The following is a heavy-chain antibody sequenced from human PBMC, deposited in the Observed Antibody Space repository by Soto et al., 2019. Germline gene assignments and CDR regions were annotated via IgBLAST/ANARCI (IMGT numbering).Heavy chain of an antibody. Sequence: VQLVESGGGVVQSGRSLRLSCAASGFTFDTYAMHWVRQAPGKGLEWVAVISYDGSNQFYAGSVKGRFTVSRDNSKNTHYLQVNSLRNDDTAVYYCTRGLLTDFFDYWGQGALVTVSS. V-gene: IGHV3-30-3*01. CDR3: TRGLLTDFFDY. CDR2: ISYDGSNQ. CDR1: GFTFDTYA. J-gene: IGHJ4*02.